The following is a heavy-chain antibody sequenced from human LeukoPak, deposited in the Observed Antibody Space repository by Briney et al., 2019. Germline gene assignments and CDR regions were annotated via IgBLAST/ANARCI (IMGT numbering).Heavy chain of an antibody. Sequence: SETLSLTCAVYGGSFSGYYWSWIRQPPGKGLEWIGSIYYSGSTYYNPSLKSRVTISVDTSKNQFSLKLSSVTAADTAVYYCARLYGDYHFDYWGQGTLVTVSS. CDR2: IYYSGST. D-gene: IGHD4-17*01. J-gene: IGHJ4*02. V-gene: IGHV4-34*01. CDR1: GGSFSGYY. CDR3: ARLYGDYHFDY.